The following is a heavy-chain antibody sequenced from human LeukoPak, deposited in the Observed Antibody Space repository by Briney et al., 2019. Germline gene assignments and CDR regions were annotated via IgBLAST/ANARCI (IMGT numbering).Heavy chain of an antibody. D-gene: IGHD3-22*01. CDR2: IIPIFGTA. J-gene: IGHJ4*02. CDR1: GGTFSSYA. V-gene: IGHV1-69*01. Sequence: SVKVSCKASGGTFSSYAISWVRQAPGQGLEWMGGIIPIFGTANYAQKFQGRVTITADESTSTAYMELSSLRSEDTAVYYCARDQAYGITMIVWGQGTLVTVPS. CDR3: ARDQAYGITMIV.